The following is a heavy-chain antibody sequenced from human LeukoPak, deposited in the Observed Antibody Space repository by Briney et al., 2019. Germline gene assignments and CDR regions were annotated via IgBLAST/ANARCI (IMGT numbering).Heavy chain of an antibody. D-gene: IGHD6-6*01. Sequence: ASVKVSCKASEYTFTSYDINWVRQATGQGLEWMGWMNPNSGNTGYAQKFQGRVTITRNTSISTAYMELSSLRSEDTAVYYCARAYRSSIAARLSFGYWGQGTLVTVSS. V-gene: IGHV1-8*03. J-gene: IGHJ4*02. CDR2: MNPNSGNT. CDR3: ARAYRSSIAARLSFGY. CDR1: EYTFTSYD.